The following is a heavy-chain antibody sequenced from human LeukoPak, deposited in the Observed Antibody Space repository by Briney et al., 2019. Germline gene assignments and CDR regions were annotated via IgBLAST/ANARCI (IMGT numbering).Heavy chain of an antibody. CDR1: GFTFRSYA. D-gene: IGHD3-22*01. J-gene: IGHJ4*02. CDR2: ISGSGGST. Sequence: PPGGSLRLSCAASGFTFRSYAMSWVRQAPGKELEWVSAISGSGGSTYYADSVKGRFTISRDNSKNTLYLQMNSLRAEDTAVYYCAKAPITMIVVGLREWGQGTLVTVSS. V-gene: IGHV3-23*01. CDR3: AKAPITMIVVGLRE.